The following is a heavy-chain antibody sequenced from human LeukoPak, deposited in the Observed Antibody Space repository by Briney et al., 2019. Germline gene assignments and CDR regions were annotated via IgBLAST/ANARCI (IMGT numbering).Heavy chain of an antibody. V-gene: IGHV4-34*01. CDR3: ARDYGYSSWFDP. J-gene: IGHJ5*02. Sequence: SETLSLTCAVYGGSFSGYYWSWIRQPPGKGLEWIGEINHSGSTNYNPSLKSRVTISVDTSKNQFSLKLSSVTAADTAVYYCARDYGYSSWFDPWGQGTLVTVSS. CDR1: GGSFSGYY. D-gene: IGHD6-19*01. CDR2: INHSGST.